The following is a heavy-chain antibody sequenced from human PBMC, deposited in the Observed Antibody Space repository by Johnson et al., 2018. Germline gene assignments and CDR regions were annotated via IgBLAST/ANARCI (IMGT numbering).Heavy chain of an antibody. CDR2: IIWNSGSI. J-gene: IGHJ1*01. V-gene: IGHV3-9*01. Sequence: EVQLVETGGGLVQPGGSLRLSCAASGFTFDDYAMHWVRQAPGKGLEWVSGIIWNSGSIGYADPVKGRFTISRDNAKNSLYLQMNSLRAEDTAVYYCAKDQGSYLVYFQHWGQGTLVTVSS. CDR3: AKDQGSYLVYFQH. D-gene: IGHD1-26*01. CDR1: GFTFDDYA.